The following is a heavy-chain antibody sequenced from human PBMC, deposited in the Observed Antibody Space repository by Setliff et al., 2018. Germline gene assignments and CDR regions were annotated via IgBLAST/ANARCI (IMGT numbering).Heavy chain of an antibody. CDR1: GGSISRSSYY. Sequence: SETLSLTCTVSGGSISRSSYYWGWIRQPPGKGLEWIGSIYYSGSTYYNPSLKSRVTISVDTSKNQFSLKLSSVTAADTAVYYCARDPLGVVGTSDAFDIWGQGTMVTVSS. CDR2: IYYSGST. V-gene: IGHV4-39*07. D-gene: IGHD3-22*01. J-gene: IGHJ3*02. CDR3: ARDPLGVVGTSDAFDI.